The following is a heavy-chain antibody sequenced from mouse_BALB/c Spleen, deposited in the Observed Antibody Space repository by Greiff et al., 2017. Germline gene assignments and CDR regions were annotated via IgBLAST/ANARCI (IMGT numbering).Heavy chain of an antibody. CDR3: TSVYYDYGPWFAY. CDR1: GFTFSSYT. CDR2: ISSGGSYT. V-gene: IGHV5-6-4*01. D-gene: IGHD2-4*01. J-gene: IGHJ3*01. Sequence: DVKLVESGGGLVKPGGSLKLSCAASGFTFSSYTMSWVRQTPEKRLEWVATISSGGSYTYYPDSVKGRFTISRDNAKNTLYLQMSSLKSEDTAMYYCTSVYYDYGPWFAYWGQGTLVTVSA.